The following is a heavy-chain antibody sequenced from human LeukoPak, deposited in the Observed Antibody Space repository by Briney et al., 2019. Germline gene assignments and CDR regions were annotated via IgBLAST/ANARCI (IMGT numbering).Heavy chain of an antibody. V-gene: IGHV4-31*03. J-gene: IGHJ6*02. CDR3: ARDPEYGMDV. Sequence: SQTLSLTCTVSGGSISSGGYYWSWIRQHPGKGLEWIGFIYYSGNTYYNPSLKSRFTISLDTSLNQFSLKLSSVTAADTAVYYCARDPEYGMDVWGQGTTVTVSS. CDR2: IYYSGNT. CDR1: GGSISSGGYY.